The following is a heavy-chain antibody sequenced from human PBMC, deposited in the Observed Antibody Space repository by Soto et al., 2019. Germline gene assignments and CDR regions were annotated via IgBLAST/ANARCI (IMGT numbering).Heavy chain of an antibody. J-gene: IGHJ6*02. Sequence: SETLSLTCTVSGGSISSSSYYWGWIRRPPGKGLGWIGSIYYSGSTYYNPSLKSRVTISVDTSKNQFSLKLSSVTAADTAVYYCAREGHVAGGMDVWGQGTTVTVSS. V-gene: IGHV4-39*02. CDR1: GGSISSSSYY. CDR3: AREGHVAGGMDV. D-gene: IGHD6-19*01. CDR2: IYYSGST.